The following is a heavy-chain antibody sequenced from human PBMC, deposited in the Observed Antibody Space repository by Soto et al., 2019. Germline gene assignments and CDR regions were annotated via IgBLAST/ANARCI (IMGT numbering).Heavy chain of an antibody. D-gene: IGHD3-22*01. CDR3: ARGHRSSGKIFDS. CDR1: GFTFSNAW. V-gene: IGHV3-15*01. J-gene: IGHJ4*02. CDR2: IKSKSAGGTT. Sequence: EVQLVESGGGLVKPGGSVRLSCAASGFTFSNAWMSWVRQAPGKGLEWVGRIKSKSAGGTTEYDAPVKDRFTISRDDSKNTLSLQTNSLKIEDTAVYYCARGHRSSGKIFDSWGQGTLVTVSS.